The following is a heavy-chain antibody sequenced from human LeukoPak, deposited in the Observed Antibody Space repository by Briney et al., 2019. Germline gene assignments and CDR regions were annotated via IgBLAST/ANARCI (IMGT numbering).Heavy chain of an antibody. Sequence: SVKVSCKASGFTFTSSAVQWVRQARGQRLEWIGWIVVGSGNTNYAQKFQERVTITRDMSTSTAYMELSSLRSEDTAVYYCAASHEYSSSLGFDYWGQGTLVTVSS. CDR1: GFTFTSSA. D-gene: IGHD6-6*01. CDR3: AASHEYSSSLGFDY. J-gene: IGHJ4*02. CDR2: IVVGSGNT. V-gene: IGHV1-58*01.